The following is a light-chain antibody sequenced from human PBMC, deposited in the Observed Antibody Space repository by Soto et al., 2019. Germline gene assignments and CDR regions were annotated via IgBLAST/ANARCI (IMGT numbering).Light chain of an antibody. J-gene: IGLJ2*01. CDR3: VAWDGSLNSLL. CDR1: SSNIGSNY. Sequence: QSVLTQPPSASGTPGQRVTISCSGSSSNIGSNYVYWYQQVPGTAPKLLIYRTDQRPSGVPDRFSASKPGASASLVISGLRPEDEADYYCVAWDGSLNSLLFGGGTKVTVL. V-gene: IGLV1-47*01. CDR2: RTD.